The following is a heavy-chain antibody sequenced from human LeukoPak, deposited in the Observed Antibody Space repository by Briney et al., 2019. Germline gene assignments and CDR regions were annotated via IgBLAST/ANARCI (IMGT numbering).Heavy chain of an antibody. CDR3: ASSGSIAARLTY. V-gene: IGHV3-66*01. CDR2: IYSGGST. J-gene: IGHJ4*02. D-gene: IGHD6-6*01. Sequence: PGGSLRLSCAASGFTVSSNYMSWVRQAPGKGLEWVSVIYSGGSTYYADSVKGRFTISRDSSKNTLYLQMNSLRAEDTAVYYCASSGSIAARLTYWGQGTLVTVSS. CDR1: GFTVSSNY.